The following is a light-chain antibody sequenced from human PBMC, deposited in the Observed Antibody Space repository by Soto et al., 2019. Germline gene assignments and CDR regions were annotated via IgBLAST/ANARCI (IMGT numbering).Light chain of an antibody. CDR3: HQYDSYPPYT. CDR1: QSVTNNY. CDR2: GSS. V-gene: IGKV3-20*01. Sequence: EVVLTQSPGTLSLSPGESATLSCRASQSVTNNYFAWYQQKPGQAPRLLIFGSSDRATGIPDRFSGSGSGTDFTLTISRLAPEDFAVYYCHQYDSYPPYTFGQGTQLEIK. J-gene: IGKJ2*01.